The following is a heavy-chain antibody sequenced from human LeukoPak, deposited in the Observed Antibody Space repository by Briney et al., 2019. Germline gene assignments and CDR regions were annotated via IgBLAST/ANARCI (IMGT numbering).Heavy chain of an antibody. CDR3: AKDQAVAGTFV. D-gene: IGHD6-19*01. CDR2: ISSSTSTI. Sequence: GGSLRLSCAASGFTFINYGMNWVRQAPGKGLEWVSYISSSTSTIYYADSVKGRFTISRDNSKNTLYLQMNSLRAEDTAVYYCAKDQAVAGTFVWGQGTLVTVSS. V-gene: IGHV3-48*01. CDR1: GFTFINYG. J-gene: IGHJ4*02.